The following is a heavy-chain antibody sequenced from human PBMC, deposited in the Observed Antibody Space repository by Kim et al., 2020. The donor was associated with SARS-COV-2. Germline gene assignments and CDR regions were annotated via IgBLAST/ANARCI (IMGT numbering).Heavy chain of an antibody. V-gene: IGHV1-18*01. J-gene: IGHJ4*02. D-gene: IGHD3-9*01. CDR2: ISAYNGNT. CDR1: GYTFTSYG. Sequence: ASVKVSCKASGYTFTSYGISWVRQAPGQGLEYMGWISAYNGNTNYAQKLQGRVTMTTDTSTSTAYMELRSLRSDDTAVYYCARDFGYDILTGYYPNDYWGQGTLVTVSS. CDR3: ARDFGYDILTGYYPNDY.